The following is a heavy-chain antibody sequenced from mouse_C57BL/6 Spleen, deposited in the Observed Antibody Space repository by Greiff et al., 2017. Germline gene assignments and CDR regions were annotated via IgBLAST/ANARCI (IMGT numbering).Heavy chain of an antibody. D-gene: IGHD1-1*01. J-gene: IGHJ1*03. V-gene: IGHV1-82*01. CDR3: ARGLTYYGSSGWYFDV. CDR1: GYAFSSSW. CDR2: IYPGDGDT. Sequence: QVQLQQSGPELVKPGASVKISCKASGYAFSSSWMNWVKQRPGKGLEWIGRIYPGDGDTNYNGKFKGKATLTADKSSSTAYMQLSSLTSEDSAVYFCARGLTYYGSSGWYFDVWGTGTTVTVSS.